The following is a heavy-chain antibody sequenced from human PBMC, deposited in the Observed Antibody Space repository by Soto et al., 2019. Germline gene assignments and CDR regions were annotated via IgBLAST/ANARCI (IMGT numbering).Heavy chain of an antibody. J-gene: IGHJ6*02. D-gene: IGHD3-10*01. CDR1: GFTLTSYT. Sequence: GGSLRLSCAASGFTLTSYTMNWVRQASGKGVEWVSSITSSSSHIYYADSVKGRFTISRDNAGNSLYLQMNSLRAEDSAVYYCVRERGLSSFYGMDVWGQGTTVTVSS. V-gene: IGHV3-21*01. CDR2: ITSSSSHI. CDR3: VRERGLSSFYGMDV.